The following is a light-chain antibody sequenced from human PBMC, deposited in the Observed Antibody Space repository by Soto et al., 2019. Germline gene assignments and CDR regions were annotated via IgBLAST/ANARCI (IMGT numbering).Light chain of an antibody. Sequence: EIVLTQSPATLSLSPGERATLSCGASEGVSSSYVAWYQHKPGLAPRLLIHDTSSRATGIPDRFSGRKSGTDFTLTIRRVEPEDAAVYYCQQYGGSPITFGQGTRLEIK. CDR2: DTS. V-gene: IGKV3D-20*01. J-gene: IGKJ5*01. CDR1: EGVSSSY. CDR3: QQYGGSPIT.